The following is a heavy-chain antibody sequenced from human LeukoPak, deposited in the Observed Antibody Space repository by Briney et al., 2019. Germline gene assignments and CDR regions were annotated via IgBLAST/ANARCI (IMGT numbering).Heavy chain of an antibody. Sequence: GGSLRLSCAASGFTFSNYWMHWVRQAPGKGLEWVSAISGSGGSTYYADSVKGRFTISRDNSKNTLYLQMNNLRAEDTAVYYCAKVQDYVWGSYRSSQEYFQHWGQGTLVTVSS. CDR2: ISGSGGST. CDR1: GFTFSNYW. CDR3: AKVQDYVWGSYRSSQEYFQH. D-gene: IGHD3-16*02. V-gene: IGHV3-23*01. J-gene: IGHJ1*01.